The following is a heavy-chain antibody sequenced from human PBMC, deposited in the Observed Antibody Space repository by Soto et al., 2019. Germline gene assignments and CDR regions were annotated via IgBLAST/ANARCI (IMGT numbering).Heavy chain of an antibody. Sequence: EVQLVESGGGLVQPGGSLRLSCEASGFTFTTFSMSWVRQAPGKGLEWVSYIHSSSTTIFYADSVKGRFTISRDNAKNSVYLQMNSLRVEDTAVYYCARGIYCSGDRCTEGPNWFGPWGQGTLVTVSS. CDR2: IHSSSTTI. CDR1: GFTFTTFS. CDR3: ARGIYCSGDRCTEGPNWFGP. V-gene: IGHV3-48*01. D-gene: IGHD2-15*01. J-gene: IGHJ5*02.